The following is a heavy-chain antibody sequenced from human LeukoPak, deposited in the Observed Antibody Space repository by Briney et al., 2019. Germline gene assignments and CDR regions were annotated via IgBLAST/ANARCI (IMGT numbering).Heavy chain of an antibody. CDR2: ISGIGGTI. V-gene: IGHV3-48*02. J-gene: IGHJ4*02. Sequence: GGSLRLSCASSGITLSSYCMNWVRQAPGKGLEWVSYISGIGGTIYYADSVKGRFTISRDDAKNSLYLQMDSLRDEDTAVYYCARDLRGYGGIDYWGQGTLVTVSS. D-gene: IGHD4-23*01. CDR3: ARDLRGYGGIDY. CDR1: GITLSSYC.